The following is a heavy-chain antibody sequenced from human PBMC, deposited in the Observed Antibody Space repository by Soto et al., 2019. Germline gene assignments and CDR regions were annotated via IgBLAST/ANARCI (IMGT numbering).Heavy chain of an antibody. J-gene: IGHJ4*02. V-gene: IGHV3-23*01. CDR1: GFTFSSYA. D-gene: IGHD3-10*01. CDR2: ISGSGGST. Sequence: GGSLRLSCAASGFTFSSYAMSWVRQAPGKGLEWVSAISGSGGSTYYADSVKGRFTISRDNSKNTLYLQMNSLRAEDTAVYYCANPPGPVRGVLSPVDYWVQRSMVTVSS. CDR3: ANPPGPVRGVLSPVDY.